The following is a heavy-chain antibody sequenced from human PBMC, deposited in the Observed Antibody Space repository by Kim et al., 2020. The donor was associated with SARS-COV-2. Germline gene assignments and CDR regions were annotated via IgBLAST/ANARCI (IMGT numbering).Heavy chain of an antibody. CDR3: VRAAGF. D-gene: IGHD6-25*01. CDR1: GFSFSASY. V-gene: IGHV3-7*01. Sequence: GGSLRLSCAASGFSFSASYMNWVRQAPGKGLEWVANIAPDGSAKKHLDSVKGRFTISRDNAKNSLYLQMNSLRVDDTAVYYCVRAAGFWGQGTLVTVSS. CDR2: IAPDGSAK. J-gene: IGHJ4*02.